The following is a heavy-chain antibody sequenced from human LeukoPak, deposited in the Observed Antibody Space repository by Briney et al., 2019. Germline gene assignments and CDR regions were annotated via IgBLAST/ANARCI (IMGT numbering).Heavy chain of an antibody. CDR3: FLGYCSSTSCHSGAFDI. CDR2: MNPNSGNT. Sequence: GASVKVSCTASGYTFTSYDINWVRQATGQGLEWMGWMNPNSGNTGYAQKFQGRVTMTRNTSISTAYMELSSLRSEDTAVYYCFLGYCSSTSCHSGAFDIWGQGTMVTVSS. J-gene: IGHJ3*02. D-gene: IGHD2-2*01. V-gene: IGHV1-8*01. CDR1: GYTFTSYD.